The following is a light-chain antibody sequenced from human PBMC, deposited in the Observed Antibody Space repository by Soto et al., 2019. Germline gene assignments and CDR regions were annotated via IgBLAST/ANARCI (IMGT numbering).Light chain of an antibody. CDR2: DVS. CDR1: QSISRW. CDR3: QQYNTFWT. J-gene: IGKJ1*01. Sequence: DIQMTQSPSTLSAFVGDRVTITCRASQSISRWLAWYQQKPGKAPKLLIYDVSSLESGVPSRFSGSGSGTEFSLTISSLQPEDSATYYCQQYNTFWTFGQGTKVEIK. V-gene: IGKV1-5*01.